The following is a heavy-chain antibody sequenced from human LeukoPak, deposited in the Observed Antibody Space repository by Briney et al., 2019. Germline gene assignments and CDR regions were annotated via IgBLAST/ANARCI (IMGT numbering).Heavy chain of an antibody. D-gene: IGHD1-1*01. J-gene: IGHJ4*02. CDR1: GGSISGNNW. CDR3: ARVNINNWHSCDY. Sequence: SGTLSLTCAVSGGSISGNNWWGWVRQPPGKGLEWIGEIYHSGSPNYNPSLKSRVTISVDKSRNHFSLNLSSVTAADTAVYYCARVNINNWHSCDYWGQGTLVTVSS. CDR2: IYHSGSP. V-gene: IGHV4-4*02.